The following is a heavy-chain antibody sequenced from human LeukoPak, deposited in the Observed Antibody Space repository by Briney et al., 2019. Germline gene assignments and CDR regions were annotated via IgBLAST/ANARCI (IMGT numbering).Heavy chain of an antibody. CDR2: INTDGSRT. V-gene: IGHV3-74*01. CDR1: GFTFSRLW. J-gene: IGHJ5*02. Sequence: GGSLRLSYAASGFTFSRLWMHWAPQLPGKGPVCVSHINTDGSRTRYADSVEGRFSISRDNAKNPLYLQLNSLRAEDTAVYYCAREVARVTTGIDLWGQGTLVTVSS. D-gene: IGHD4-11*01. CDR3: AREVARVTTGIDL.